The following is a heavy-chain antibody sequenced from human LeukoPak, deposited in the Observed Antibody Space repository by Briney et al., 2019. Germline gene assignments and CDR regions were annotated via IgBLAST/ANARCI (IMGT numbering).Heavy chain of an antibody. CDR3: ARAGGTYYYGSGSYYDY. J-gene: IGHJ4*02. V-gene: IGHV1-69*05. Sequence: SVNVSCKASGGTFSSYAISWVRQAPGQGLEWMGGMIPIFGTANYAQKFQGRVTITTDESTSTAYMELSSLRSEDTAVYYCARAGGTYYYGSGSYYDYWGQGTLVTVSS. CDR2: MIPIFGTA. CDR1: GGTFSSYA. D-gene: IGHD3-10*01.